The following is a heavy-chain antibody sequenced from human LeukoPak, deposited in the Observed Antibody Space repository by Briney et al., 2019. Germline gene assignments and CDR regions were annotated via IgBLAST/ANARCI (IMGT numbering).Heavy chain of an antibody. CDR3: ANNRLVGATSFDY. V-gene: IGHV3-21*01. CDR2: ISSSSSYI. Sequence: AGGSLRLSCAASGFTFSSYSMNWVRQAPGEGLEWVSSISSSSSYIYYADSVKGRFTISRDNAKNSLYLQMNSLRAEDTAVYYCANNRLVGATSFDYWGQGTLVTVSS. CDR1: GFTFSSYS. D-gene: IGHD1-26*01. J-gene: IGHJ4*02.